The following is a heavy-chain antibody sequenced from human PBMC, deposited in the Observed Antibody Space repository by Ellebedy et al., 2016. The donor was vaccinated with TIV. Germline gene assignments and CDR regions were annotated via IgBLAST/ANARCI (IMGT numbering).Heavy chain of an antibody. CDR2: INHYGST. V-gene: IGHV4-4*02. CDR1: GASISHW. J-gene: IGHJ3*01. CDR3: ARHYHLSSTFDL. D-gene: IGHD3-10*01. Sequence: MPSETLSLTCAVSGASISHWSSWVRQPLGKGLEWIGEINHYGSTNYNPSLRSRVTISLDRSKNQFSLEVTSVTAADTALYYCARHYHLSSTFDLWGQGTMVTVSS.